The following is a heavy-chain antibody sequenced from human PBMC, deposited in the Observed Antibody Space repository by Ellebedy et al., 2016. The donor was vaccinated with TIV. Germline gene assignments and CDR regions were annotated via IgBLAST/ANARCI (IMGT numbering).Heavy chain of an antibody. CDR1: GITFSNYW. V-gene: IGHV3-7*03. CDR2: IKEDGSEK. J-gene: IGHJ4*02. Sequence: ETLSLTCAASGITFSNYWMNWVRQAPGKGLEWVATIKEDGSEKYYVDSVKGRFTISRDNAKNSLYLQMNSLRAEDTAVYYCARSIDYWGQGTLVTVSS. CDR3: ARSIDY.